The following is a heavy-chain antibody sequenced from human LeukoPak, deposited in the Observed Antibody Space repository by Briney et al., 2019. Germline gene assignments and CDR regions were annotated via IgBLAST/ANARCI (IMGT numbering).Heavy chain of an antibody. CDR2: INPNSGGT. CDR3: ARDMVRGSGFPNWFDP. CDR1: GYTFTGYY. Sequence: ASVKVSCKASGYTFTGYYMHWVRQAPGQGLEWMGWINPNSGGTNYAQKFQGRVPMTRDTSISTAYMELSRLRSDDTAVYYCARDMVRGSGFPNWFDPWGQGTLVTVSS. J-gene: IGHJ5*02. V-gene: IGHV1-2*02. D-gene: IGHD3-10*01.